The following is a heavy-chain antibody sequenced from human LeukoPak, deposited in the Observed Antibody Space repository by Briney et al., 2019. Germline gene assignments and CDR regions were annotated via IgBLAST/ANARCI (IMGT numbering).Heavy chain of an antibody. CDR3: ARGDRAAAAFDS. Sequence: TGGSLRLSCAASGFSVSSNYMNWVRQAPGKGLDWVSVIYSGGRTYYTDSVKGRFTISRDNSKNTLYLQMNGLRAEDTAVYYCARGDRAAAAFDSWGQGTLVTVSS. V-gene: IGHV3-53*01. CDR2: IYSGGRT. CDR1: GFSVSSNY. D-gene: IGHD6-13*01. J-gene: IGHJ4*02.